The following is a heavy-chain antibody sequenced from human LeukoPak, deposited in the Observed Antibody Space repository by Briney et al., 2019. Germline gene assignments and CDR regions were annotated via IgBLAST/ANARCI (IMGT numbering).Heavy chain of an antibody. Sequence: GGSLRLSCVTSGFTYGDYYMSWVRQAPGRGLEWVSYIGTTTSYTKYADSVKGRFTISRDNAKNSLYLQMNSLGAEDTALYYCARGLYCSGGTCFKPLDFWGQGTLVTVSS. CDR3: ARGLYCSGGTCFKPLDF. V-gene: IGHV3-11*06. CDR1: GFTYGDYY. CDR2: IGTTTSYT. J-gene: IGHJ4*02. D-gene: IGHD2-15*01.